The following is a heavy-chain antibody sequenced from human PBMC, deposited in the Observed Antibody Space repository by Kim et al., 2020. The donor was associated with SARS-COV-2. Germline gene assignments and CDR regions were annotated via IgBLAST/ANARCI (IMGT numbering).Heavy chain of an antibody. CDR1: GFTFSSYW. Sequence: GGSLRLSCAASGFTFSSYWMSWVRQAPGKGLEWVANIKQDGSEKYYVDSVKGRFTISRDNAKNSLYLQMNSLRAEDTAVYYCAREGYCSSTSCYGGYYYYYYGMDVWGQGTTVTVSS. CDR2: IKQDGSEK. J-gene: IGHJ6*02. V-gene: IGHV3-7*01. D-gene: IGHD2-2*01. CDR3: AREGYCSSTSCYGGYYYYYYGMDV.